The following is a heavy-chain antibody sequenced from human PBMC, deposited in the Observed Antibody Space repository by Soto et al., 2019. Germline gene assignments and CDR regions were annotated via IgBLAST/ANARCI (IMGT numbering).Heavy chain of an antibody. CDR3: AKDQGSSWYEIDY. D-gene: IGHD6-13*01. CDR2: ISNDGSNK. Sequence: GGSLRLSCAASGFSFSTYGMHWVRQAPGKGLEWVAFISNDGSNKYYADSVKGRFTISRDNSKNTLYLQMNSLRAEDTAVYYCAKDQGSSWYEIDYWGQGILVTVSS. CDR1: GFSFSTYG. J-gene: IGHJ4*02. V-gene: IGHV3-30*18.